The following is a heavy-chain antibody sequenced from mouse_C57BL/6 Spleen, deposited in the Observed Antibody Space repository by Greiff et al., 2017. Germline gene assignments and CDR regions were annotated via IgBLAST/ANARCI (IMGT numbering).Heavy chain of an antibody. J-gene: IGHJ4*01. V-gene: IGHV5-4*03. CDR3: ASPPPGAMDY. Sequence: EVNLVESGGGLVKPGGSLKLSCAASGFTFSSYAMSWVRQTPEKRLEWVTTISDGGSYTYYPDNVKGRFTISRDNAKNNLYLQMSHLKSEDTAMYYCASPPPGAMDYWGQGTSVTVSS. CDR1: GFTFSSYA. CDR2: ISDGGSYT.